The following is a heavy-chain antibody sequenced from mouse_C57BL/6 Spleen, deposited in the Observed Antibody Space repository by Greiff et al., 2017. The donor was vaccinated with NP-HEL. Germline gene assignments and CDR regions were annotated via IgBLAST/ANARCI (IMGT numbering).Heavy chain of an antibody. Sequence: SGPELVKPGASVKISCKASGYAFSSSWMNWVKQRPGKGLEWIGRIYPGDGDTNYNGKFKGKATLTADKSSSTAYMQLSSLTSEDSAVYFCARETVVARLDYWGQGTTLTVSS. V-gene: IGHV1-82*01. CDR1: GYAFSSSW. J-gene: IGHJ2*01. CDR2: IYPGDGDT. D-gene: IGHD1-1*01. CDR3: ARETVVARLDY.